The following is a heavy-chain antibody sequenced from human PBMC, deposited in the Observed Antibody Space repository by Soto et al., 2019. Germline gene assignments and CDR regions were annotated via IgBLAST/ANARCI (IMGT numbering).Heavy chain of an antibody. J-gene: IGHJ4*02. CDR1: GFIFSRYS. D-gene: IGHD2-2*01. CDR2: ISGSGGST. V-gene: IGHV3-23*01. Sequence: PGGSLRLSCAVSGFIFSRYSMNWVRQAPGKGLEWVSTISGSGGSTYYADSVKGRFTISRDNSKNTLYLQMNSLRAEDTAVYYCAKDTRYCSSTSCSYLTDYWGQGTLVTVSS. CDR3: AKDTRYCSSTSCSYLTDY.